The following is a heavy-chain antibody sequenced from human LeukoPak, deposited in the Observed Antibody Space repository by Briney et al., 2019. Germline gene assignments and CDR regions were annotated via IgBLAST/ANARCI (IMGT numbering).Heavy chain of an antibody. CDR2: INPNSGGT. D-gene: IGHD3-10*01. CDR1: GYTFTGYY. J-gene: IGHJ4*02. V-gene: IGHV1-2*04. CDR3: ARDRATYYYGSGSYSAFDY. Sequence: VASVKVSCKASGYTFTGYYMHWVRQAPGQGLEWMGWINPNSGGTNYAQKFQGWVTMTRDTSISTAYMELSRLRSDDTAVYYCARDRATYYYGSGSYSAFDYWGQGTLVTVSS.